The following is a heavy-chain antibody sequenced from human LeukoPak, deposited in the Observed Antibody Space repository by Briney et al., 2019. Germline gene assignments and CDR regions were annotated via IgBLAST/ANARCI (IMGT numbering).Heavy chain of an antibody. D-gene: IGHD6-19*01. CDR2: INHSGST. V-gene: IGHV4-34*01. CDR1: GGSFSGYY. CDR3: ARVSGWYYYYGMDV. J-gene: IGHJ6*02. Sequence: SETLSLTCAVYGGSFSGYYWSWIRQPPEKGLEWIGEINHSGSTNYNPSLKSRVTISVDTSKNQFSLKLSSVTAADTAVYYCARVSGWYYYYGMDVWGQGTTVTVSS.